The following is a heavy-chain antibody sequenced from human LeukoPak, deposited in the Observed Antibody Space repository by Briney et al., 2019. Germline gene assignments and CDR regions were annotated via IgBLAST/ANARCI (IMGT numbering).Heavy chain of an antibody. Sequence: PSETLSLTCTVSGGSISSGGYYWSWIRQHPGKGLEWIGYIYYSGSTYYNPSLKSRVTISVDTSKIQFSLKLSSVTAADTAVYYCARGSYGSSWFNYYYYMDVWGKGTTVTVSS. CDR2: IYYSGST. D-gene: IGHD6-13*01. CDR1: GGSISSGGYY. V-gene: IGHV4-31*03. J-gene: IGHJ6*03. CDR3: ARGSYGSSWFNYYYYMDV.